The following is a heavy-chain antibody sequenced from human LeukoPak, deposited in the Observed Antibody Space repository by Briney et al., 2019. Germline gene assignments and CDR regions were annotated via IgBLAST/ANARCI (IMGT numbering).Heavy chain of an antibody. V-gene: IGHV1-18*04. CDR1: GYTFTGYY. CDR2: ISAYNGNT. D-gene: IGHD1-1*01. J-gene: IGHJ5*02. Sequence: ASVKVSCKASGYTFTGYYMHWVRQAPGQGLEWMGWISAYNGNTNYAQKLQGRVTMTTDTSTSTAYMELRSLRSDDTAVYYCARERRPGWFDPWGQGTLVTVSS. CDR3: ARERRPGWFDP.